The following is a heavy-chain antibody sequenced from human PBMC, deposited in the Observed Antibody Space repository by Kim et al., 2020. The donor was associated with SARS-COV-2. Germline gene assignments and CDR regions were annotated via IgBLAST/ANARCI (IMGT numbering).Heavy chain of an antibody. J-gene: IGHJ2*01. Sequence: SDTLSLTCAVYGGSFSGYYWSWIRQPPGKGLEWIGEINHSGSTNYNPSLKSRVTISVDTSNNQFSLKLSSVTAADTAVYYCARGAPRLHIKKIAAAGTGWYFDLWGRGSLVTVSS. CDR1: GGSFSGYY. CDR3: ARGAPRLHIKKIAAAGTGWYFDL. V-gene: IGHV4-34*01. D-gene: IGHD6-13*01. CDR2: INHSGST.